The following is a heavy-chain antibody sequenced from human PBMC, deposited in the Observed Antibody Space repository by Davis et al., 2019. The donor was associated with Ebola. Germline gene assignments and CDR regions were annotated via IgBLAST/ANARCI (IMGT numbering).Heavy chain of an antibody. CDR1: GFTFSSYW. CDR3: ARGRDGYNRFDQ. D-gene: IGHD5-24*01. J-gene: IGHJ4*02. Sequence: GGSLRLSCAASGFTFSSYWMSWVRQAPGKGLEWVAFISFDGSSESYTDSVKGRFTISRDNSKNTLYLQVDSLRLEDTAVYYCARGRDGYNRFDQCGQGVLVTVSS. CDR2: ISFDGSSE. V-gene: IGHV3-30*03.